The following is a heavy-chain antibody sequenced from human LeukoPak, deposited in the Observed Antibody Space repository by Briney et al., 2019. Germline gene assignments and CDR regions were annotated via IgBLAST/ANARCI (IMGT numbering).Heavy chain of an antibody. CDR1: GFTFSSYA. CDR2: ISYDGSNK. V-gene: IGHV3-30*04. CDR3: ARDGQWLDLWGFDP. J-gene: IGHJ5*02. D-gene: IGHD6-19*01. Sequence: GGSLRLSCAASGFTFSSYAMHWVRQAPGKGLEWVAVISYDGSNKYYADSVKGRFTISRDNSKNTLYLQMNSLRAEDTAVYYCARDGQWLDLWGFDPWGQGTLVTVSS.